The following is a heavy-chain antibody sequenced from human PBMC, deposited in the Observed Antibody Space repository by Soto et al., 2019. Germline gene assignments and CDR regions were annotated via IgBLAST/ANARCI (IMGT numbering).Heavy chain of an antibody. CDR1: GFTFSSYE. V-gene: IGHV3-48*03. CDR3: ARDRIVVVVASYYYYYGMDV. D-gene: IGHD2-15*01. Sequence: PGGSLRLSCAASGFTFSSYEMNWVRQAPGKGLEWVSYISSSGSTIYYADSLKGRFTISRDNAKNSLYLQMNSLRAEDTAVYYCARDRIVVVVASYYYYYGMDVWGQGTTVTVSS. J-gene: IGHJ6*02. CDR2: ISSSGSTI.